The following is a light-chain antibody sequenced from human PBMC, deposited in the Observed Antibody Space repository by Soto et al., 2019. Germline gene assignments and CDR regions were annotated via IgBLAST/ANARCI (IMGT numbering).Light chain of an antibody. J-gene: IGKJ1*01. CDR3: HQRRNWPQT. V-gene: IGKV3-11*01. CDR2: ESS. CDR1: QTVANY. Sequence: EIVLTQSPATLSLSPGERATLSFSASQTVANYLDGYQQKPGQSPRLLIYESSNRATGIAARFSGSGSRTDFTLTIGSLEPEDVAVYYCHQRRNWPQTFGQGTKVEIK.